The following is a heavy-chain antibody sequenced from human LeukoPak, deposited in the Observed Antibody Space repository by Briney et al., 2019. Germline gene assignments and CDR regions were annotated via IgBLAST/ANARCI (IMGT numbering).Heavy chain of an antibody. CDR1: GFTFSSYS. J-gene: IGHJ4*02. CDR3: SRSYSRGEDDY. CDR2: ISSSSSTI. Sequence: GGSLRLSCAASGFTFSSYSMNWVRQAPGKGLEWVSYISSSSSTIYYADSVKGRFTISRDNAKNSLYLQMNSLRAEDTAVYYCSRSYSRGEDDYWGQGTLATVSS. V-gene: IGHV3-48*01. D-gene: IGHD6-13*01.